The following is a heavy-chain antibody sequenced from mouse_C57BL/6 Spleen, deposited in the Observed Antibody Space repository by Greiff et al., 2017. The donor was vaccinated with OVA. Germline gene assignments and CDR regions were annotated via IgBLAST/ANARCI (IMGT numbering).Heavy chain of an antibody. V-gene: IGHV5-4*01. J-gene: IGHJ4*01. CDR1: GFTFSSYA. D-gene: IGHD2-4*01. Sequence: DVKLVESGGGLVKPGGSLKLSCAASGFTFSSYAMSWVRQTPEKRLEWVATISDGGSYTYYPDNVKGRFTISRDNAKNNLYLQMSHLKSEDTAMYYCARDLDYFYAMDYWGQGTSVTVSS. CDR2: ISDGGSYT. CDR3: ARDLDYFYAMDY.